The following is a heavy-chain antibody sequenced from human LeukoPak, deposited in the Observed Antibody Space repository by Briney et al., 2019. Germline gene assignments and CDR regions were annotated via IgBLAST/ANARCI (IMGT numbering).Heavy chain of an antibody. V-gene: IGHV3-23*01. J-gene: IGHJ4*02. Sequence: ESGGSLRLSCAASGFTFSSYAMSWVRQAPGKGLEWVSAISGSGGSTYYADSVKGRFTISRDNSKNTLYLQMNSLRAEDTAVYYCAKYRSDTSDATRTFGYWGQGTLVTVSS. CDR2: ISGSGGST. D-gene: IGHD3-10*01. CDR1: GFTFSSYA. CDR3: AKYRSDTSDATRTFGY.